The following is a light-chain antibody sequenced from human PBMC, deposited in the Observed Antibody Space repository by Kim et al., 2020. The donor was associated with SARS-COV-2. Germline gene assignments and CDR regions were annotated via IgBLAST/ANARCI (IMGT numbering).Light chain of an antibody. V-gene: IGKV3-20*01. CDR1: QRVSTKN. CDR3: QQYGTSPWT. J-gene: IGKJ1*01. CDR2: DAS. Sequence: SPGERATLSCRASQRVSTKNLAWYQQKPGQAPRVLIYDASNRATGIPARFNGGGSGTDFTLTISRLEPEDFAVYYCQQYGTSPWTFGQGTKVDIK.